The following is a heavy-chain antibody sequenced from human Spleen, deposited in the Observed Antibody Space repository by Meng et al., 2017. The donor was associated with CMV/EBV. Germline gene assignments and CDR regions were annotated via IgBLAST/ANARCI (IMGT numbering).Heavy chain of an antibody. D-gene: IGHD1-26*01. V-gene: IGHV1-2*02. Sequence: ASVKVSCKASGYTFSGYYMHWVRQAPGQGFEWMGWINPNSGGTNYAQKFQGRVTMTRDTSISTAYMELSRLRSDDTAVYYCARVRWELPPFDYWGQGTLVTVSS. CDR1: GYTFSGYY. J-gene: IGHJ4*02. CDR3: ARVRWELPPFDY. CDR2: INPNSGGT.